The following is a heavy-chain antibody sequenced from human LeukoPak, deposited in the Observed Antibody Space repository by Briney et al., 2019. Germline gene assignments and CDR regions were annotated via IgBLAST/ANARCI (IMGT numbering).Heavy chain of an antibody. V-gene: IGHV4-34*01. CDR2: INHSGST. Sequence: GSLRLSCAASGFTFSGYYWSWIRQPPGKGLEWIGEINHSGSTNYNPSLKSRVTISVDTSKNQFSLKLSSVTAADTAVYYCARRVGATHYWGQGTLVTVSS. D-gene: IGHD1-26*01. J-gene: IGHJ4*02. CDR1: GFTFSGYY. CDR3: ARRVGATHY.